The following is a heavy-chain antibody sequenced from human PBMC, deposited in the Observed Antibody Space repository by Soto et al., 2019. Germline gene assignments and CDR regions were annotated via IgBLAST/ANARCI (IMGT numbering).Heavy chain of an antibody. V-gene: IGHV4-31*03. J-gene: IGHJ4*02. CDR3: ARAPSSQWFGEFFVS. CDR2: IYYSGST. Sequence: QVQLQESGPGLVKPSQTLSLTCTVSGGSISSGGYYWSWIRQHPGKGLEWIGYIYYSGSTYYNPSLTSRVTISVDTSKNQFALKLSSVTAADTAVYYCARAPSSQWFGEFFVSWGQGTLVTVSS. D-gene: IGHD3-10*01. CDR1: GGSISSGGYY.